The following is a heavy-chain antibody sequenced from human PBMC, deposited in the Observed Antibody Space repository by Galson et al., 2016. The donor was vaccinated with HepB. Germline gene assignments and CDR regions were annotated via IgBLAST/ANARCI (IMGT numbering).Heavy chain of an antibody. CDR2: IASNSRYI. Sequence: YSMNWVRQAPGKGLEWVSSIASNSRYINYADSVKGRFTMSRDNAKNSLYLQMNSLRAEDTAVYYCARERNYYDSSGYYYDYFDYWGQGTLVTVSS. D-gene: IGHD3-22*01. CDR1: YS. V-gene: IGHV3-21*01. J-gene: IGHJ4*02. CDR3: ARERNYYDSSGYYYDYFDY.